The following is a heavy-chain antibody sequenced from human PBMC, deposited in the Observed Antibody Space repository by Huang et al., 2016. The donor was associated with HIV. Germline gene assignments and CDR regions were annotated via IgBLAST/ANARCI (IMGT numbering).Heavy chain of an antibody. Sequence: QVRLQESGPGLVKPSETLSLSCTVSGDSVSSHYWGWIRHPPGKGLEWIGTVYDSGTTKYNSRLKSRITISVDTSKNGFSLNITSVSAADTAMYFCVRDQGRLAVGGIDNWFDPWGQGALVTVSS. CDR2: VYDSGTT. CDR3: VRDQGRLAVGGIDNWFDP. CDR1: GDSVSSHY. J-gene: IGHJ5*02. D-gene: IGHD6-19*01. V-gene: IGHV4-59*02.